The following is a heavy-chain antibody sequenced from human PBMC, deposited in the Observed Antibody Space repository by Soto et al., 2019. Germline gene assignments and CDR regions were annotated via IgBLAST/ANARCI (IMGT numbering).Heavy chain of an antibody. CDR3: AKDRTAGDNSPPPTSNWFDP. CDR1: GFTFSSYA. D-gene: IGHD7-27*01. Sequence: GGSLRLSCAASGFTFSSYAMSWVRQAPGKGLEWVSAISGSGGSTYYADSVKGRFTISRDNSKNTLYLQMNSLRAEDTAVYYRAKDRTAGDNSPPPTSNWFDPWGQGTLVTVSS. V-gene: IGHV3-23*01. J-gene: IGHJ5*02. CDR2: ISGSGGST.